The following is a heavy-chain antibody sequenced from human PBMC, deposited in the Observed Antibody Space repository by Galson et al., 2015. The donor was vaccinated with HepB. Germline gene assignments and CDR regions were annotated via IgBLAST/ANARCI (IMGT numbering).Heavy chain of an antibody. CDR2: ISYDGSNK. CDR1: GFTFSSYG. Sequence: SLRLSCAASGFTFSSYGMHWVRQAPGKGLERVAVISYDGSNKYYADSVKGRFTISRDNSKNTLYLQMNSLRAEDTAVYYCAKAMPDDYWGQGTLVTVSS. D-gene: IGHD2-2*01. CDR3: AKAMPDDY. V-gene: IGHV3-30*18. J-gene: IGHJ4*02.